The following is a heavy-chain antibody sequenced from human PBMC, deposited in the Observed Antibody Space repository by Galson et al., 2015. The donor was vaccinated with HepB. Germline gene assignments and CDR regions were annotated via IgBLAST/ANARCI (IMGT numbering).Heavy chain of an antibody. Sequence: SCLGSGLCFSSCRKIRVRRASEKGREWVAKIWQDGIEKDYVDSVKGRFTISQDNATNSEYLQMISLRAEDTAIYYFVRVPYSSTSPRFDPWGQGTLVTVSS. J-gene: IGHJ5*02. V-gene: IGHV3-7*01. CDR1: GLCFSSCR. CDR2: IWQDGIEK. CDR3: VRVPYSSTSPRFDP. D-gene: IGHD2-2*01.